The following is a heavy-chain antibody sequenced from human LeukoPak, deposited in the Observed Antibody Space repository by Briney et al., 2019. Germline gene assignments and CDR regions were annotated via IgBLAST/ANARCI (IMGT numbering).Heavy chain of an antibody. Sequence: ASVKVSCKKSGYTFTIYYTHWVRQAPGRGLDWMAIINPSGGSTSYAQKFQGRVTMTRDTSTSTVYMYLSSLRSEDTAVYYCARDSLSGVVDYWGQGNLVTVSS. CDR3: ARDSLSGVVDY. D-gene: IGHD2-21*01. CDR1: GYTFTIYY. CDR2: INPSGGST. V-gene: IGHV1-46*01. J-gene: IGHJ4*02.